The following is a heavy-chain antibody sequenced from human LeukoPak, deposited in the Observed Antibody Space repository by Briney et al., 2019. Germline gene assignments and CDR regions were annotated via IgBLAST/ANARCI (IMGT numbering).Heavy chain of an antibody. CDR2: ISWNSGSI. Sequence: LSLTCSVSGGSITSYYWNWIRQPPGKGLEWVSGISWNSGSIGYADSVKGRFTISRDNAKNSLYLQMNSLRAEDTALYYCAKTYSGSYLFDYWGQGTLVTVSS. CDR1: GGSITSYY. CDR3: AKTYSGSYLFDY. J-gene: IGHJ4*02. V-gene: IGHV3-9*01. D-gene: IGHD1-26*01.